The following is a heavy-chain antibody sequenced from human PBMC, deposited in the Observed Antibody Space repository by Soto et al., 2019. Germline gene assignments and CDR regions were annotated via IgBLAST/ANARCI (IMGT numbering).Heavy chain of an antibody. V-gene: IGHV4-59*01. J-gene: IGHJ6*02. CDR3: ASMYSIKENGLDV. Sequence: SETLSLTCTVSRGPITSYFWTWIRQPPGKGLEWIGNIFHSGRTNYNPSLKSRVTISVDTSKSQFSLRLSSVTAADTAVYYCASMYSIKENGLDVWGHGTTVTVSS. CDR1: RGPITSYF. CDR2: IFHSGRT. D-gene: IGHD6-13*01.